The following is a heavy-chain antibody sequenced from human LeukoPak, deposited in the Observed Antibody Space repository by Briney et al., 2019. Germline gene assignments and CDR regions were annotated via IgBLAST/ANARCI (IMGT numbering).Heavy chain of an antibody. D-gene: IGHD3-16*01. Sequence: GGSLRLSCAASGFTVSSNYMSWVRQAPGKGLEWVSVIYGGGSTYYADSVKGRFTISRDNSKNTLYLQMNSLRAEDTAVYYCARADYGDYFDYWGQGTLVTVSS. J-gene: IGHJ4*02. V-gene: IGHV3-66*01. CDR2: IYGGGST. CDR1: GFTVSSNY. CDR3: ARADYGDYFDY.